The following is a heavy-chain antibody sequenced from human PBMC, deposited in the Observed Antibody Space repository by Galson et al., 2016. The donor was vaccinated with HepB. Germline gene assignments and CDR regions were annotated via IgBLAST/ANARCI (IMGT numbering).Heavy chain of an antibody. CDR2: TYYRSKWYN. V-gene: IGHV6-1*01. Sequence: CAISGDSVSSNSATWNWIRQSPSRGLEWLGRTYYRSKWYNDYALSVKSRITIIPDTSKNQFSLQLNSVTPEDTAVYYCARVRSGYSGYANPYYYGMDVWGQGTTVTVSS. D-gene: IGHD5-12*01. CDR3: ARVRSGYSGYANPYYYGMDV. J-gene: IGHJ6*02. CDR1: GDSVSSNSAT.